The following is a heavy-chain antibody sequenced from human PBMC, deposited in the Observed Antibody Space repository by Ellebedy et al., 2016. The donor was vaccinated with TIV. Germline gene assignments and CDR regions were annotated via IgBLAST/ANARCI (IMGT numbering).Heavy chain of an antibody. CDR2: VSYDGSST. D-gene: IGHD3-9*01. V-gene: IGHV3-30*01. CDR1: GFTFSNYP. CDR3: ARDRGYYDILSETSEHYYFDS. J-gene: IGHJ4*02. Sequence: PGGSLRLSCAASGFTFSNYPLSWVRQAPGKGLEFVAFVSYDGSSTFYADSVKGRFTISKDNSKTTVFLQMHSLRAEDTAVYYCARDRGYYDILSETSEHYYFDSWGQGTLVTVSS.